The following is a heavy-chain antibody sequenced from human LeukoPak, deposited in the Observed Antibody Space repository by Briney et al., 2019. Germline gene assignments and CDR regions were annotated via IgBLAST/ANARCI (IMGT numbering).Heavy chain of an antibody. CDR1: GGSISSYY. D-gene: IGHD3-22*01. CDR3: AREAPRYYYDSSGSYMDV. J-gene: IGHJ6*02. V-gene: IGHV4-59*12. CDR2: IYYSGST. Sequence: SETLSLTCTVSGGSISSYYWSWIRQPPGKGLEWIGYIYYSGSTNYNPSLKSRVTISVDTSKNQFSMKVTSVTAADTAVYYCAREAPRYYYDSSGSYMDVWGQGTTVTVSS.